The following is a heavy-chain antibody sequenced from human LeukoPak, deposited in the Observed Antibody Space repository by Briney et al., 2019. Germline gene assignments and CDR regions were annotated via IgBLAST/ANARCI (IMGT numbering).Heavy chain of an antibody. Sequence: SETLSLTCAVSGGSISSGGYSWSWIRQPPGKGLEWIGEINHSGSTNYNPSLKSRVTISVDTSKNQFSLKLSSVTAADTAVYYCARDPPEGYDFWSGYSTKHYYYGMDVWGQGTTVTVSS. CDR2: INHSGST. CDR3: ARDPPEGYDFWSGYSTKHYYYGMDV. J-gene: IGHJ6*02. V-gene: IGHV4-34*01. D-gene: IGHD3-3*01. CDR1: GGSISSGGYS.